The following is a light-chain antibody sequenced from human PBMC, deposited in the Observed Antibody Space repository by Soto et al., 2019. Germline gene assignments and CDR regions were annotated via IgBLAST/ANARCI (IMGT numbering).Light chain of an antibody. V-gene: IGKV1-5*03. Sequence: DIQMTQSPSTLSASVGDRVTITCRASQSISSWLAWYQQKPGKAPKLLIYKESSLESGVTSRFSGSGSGTEFTLTISSLQPDDFAPYYCQQYNSYWTFGQGTKVEIK. CDR3: QQYNSYWT. CDR1: QSISSW. CDR2: KES. J-gene: IGKJ1*01.